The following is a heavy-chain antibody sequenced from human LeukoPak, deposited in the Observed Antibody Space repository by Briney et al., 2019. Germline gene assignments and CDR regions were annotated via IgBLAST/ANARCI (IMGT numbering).Heavy chain of an antibody. V-gene: IGHV4-59*08. J-gene: IGHJ4*02. Sequence: SETLSLTCTVSGGSISSYHWSWIRQPPGKGLEWIGYIYYSGSTNYNPSLKSRVTISVDTSKNQFSLKLSSVTAADTAVYYCAALPRDIVVVPAAMRFDYWGQGTLVTVSS. D-gene: IGHD2-2*01. CDR1: GGSISSYH. CDR2: IYYSGST. CDR3: AALPRDIVVVPAAMRFDY.